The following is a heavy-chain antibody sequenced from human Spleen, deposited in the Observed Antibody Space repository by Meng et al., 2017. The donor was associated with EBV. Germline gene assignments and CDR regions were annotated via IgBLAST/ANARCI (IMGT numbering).Heavy chain of an antibody. Sequence: QVQWRGPGPGLVKPSETLSLTCTVSGGSISSSSYYWGWIRQPPGKGLEWIGSIYYSGSTYYNPSLKSRVTISVDTSKNQFSLKLSSVTAADTAVYYCARRGTKYFDLWGRGTLVTVSS. CDR1: GGSISSSSYY. D-gene: IGHD1-1*01. V-gene: IGHV4-39*07. CDR2: IYYSGST. CDR3: ARRGTKYFDL. J-gene: IGHJ2*01.